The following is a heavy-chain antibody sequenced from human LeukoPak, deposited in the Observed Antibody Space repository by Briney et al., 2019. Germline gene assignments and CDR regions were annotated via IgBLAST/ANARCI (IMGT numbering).Heavy chain of an antibody. CDR3: ARDRAYYASRSGDAFDI. V-gene: IGHV1-46*01. CDR1: GSTFTNYY. Sequence: ASVKVSFKASGSTFTNYYMHWVRQAPGQGLEWMGIINPSGGSTIYAQKFQGRVSMTRDMSTSTVYMELSSLRSEDTAVYYCARDRAYYASRSGDAFDIWGQGTMVTVSS. J-gene: IGHJ3*02. CDR2: INPSGGST. D-gene: IGHD1-26*01.